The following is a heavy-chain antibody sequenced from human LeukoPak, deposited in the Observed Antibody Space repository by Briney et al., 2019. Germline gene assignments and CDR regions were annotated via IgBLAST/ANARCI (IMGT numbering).Heavy chain of an antibody. D-gene: IGHD6-13*01. CDR2: ISSSSSTI. CDR1: GFIFMSYE. Sequence: GFLRLSWAASGFIFMSYEMYWVRQAPGKGVEWVSYISSSSSTIHYADSVKGRFTISRDNAKNSLYLQMNSLRAEDTAVYYCARALPSSWYFFDYWGQGTLVTVSS. V-gene: IGHV3-48*03. J-gene: IGHJ4*02. CDR3: ARALPSSWYFFDY.